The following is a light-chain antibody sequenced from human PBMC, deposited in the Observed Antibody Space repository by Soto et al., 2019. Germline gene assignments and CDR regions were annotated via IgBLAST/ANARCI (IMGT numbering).Light chain of an antibody. CDR3: QQHTNWPPSIT. CDR1: QSVSSS. Sequence: EIVLTQSPGTLSLSPGERAALSCRASQSVSSSLAWYQQKPGQPPRLLIYDASNRATCIPARFSGSGSGTDFTLTISSLEPEDFAVYYCQQHTNWPPSITFGQGTRLEIK. CDR2: DAS. J-gene: IGKJ5*01. V-gene: IGKV3-11*01.